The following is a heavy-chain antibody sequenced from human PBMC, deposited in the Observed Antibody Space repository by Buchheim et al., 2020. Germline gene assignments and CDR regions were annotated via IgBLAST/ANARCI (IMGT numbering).Heavy chain of an antibody. CDR3: ARVVSATYGMDV. D-gene: IGHD2-21*01. Sequence: QVQLVQSGAEVKEPGASVKVSCKASGYTFTNYEINWVRQATGQGLEWMGWMKSRSGDTGYAYKFKGRVTMTRDTSISTAYMELGSLKSEDTAVYYCARVVSATYGMDVWGQGTT. CDR2: MKSRSGDT. CDR1: GYTFTNYE. V-gene: IGHV1-8*01. J-gene: IGHJ6*02.